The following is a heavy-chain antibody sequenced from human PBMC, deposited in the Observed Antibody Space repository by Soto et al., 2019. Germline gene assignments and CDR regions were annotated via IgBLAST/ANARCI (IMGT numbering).Heavy chain of an antibody. CDR2: IYYSGST. CDR3: ARRINWFDP. J-gene: IGHJ5*02. V-gene: IGHV4-39*01. Sequence: SETLSLTCTVSGGSISSSSYYWGWIRQPPGKGLEWIGSIYYSGSTYYNPSLKSRVTISVDTSKNQFSLKLSSVTAADTAVYYCARRINWFDPWGPGTLVTVSS. D-gene: IGHD2-15*01. CDR1: GGSISSSSYY.